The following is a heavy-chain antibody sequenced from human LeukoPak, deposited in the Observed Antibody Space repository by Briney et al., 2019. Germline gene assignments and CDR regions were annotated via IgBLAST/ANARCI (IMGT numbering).Heavy chain of an antibody. J-gene: IGHJ3*02. V-gene: IGHV3-13*01. Sequence: GGSLRLSCAASGFTFSSYDIHWVRQAPGRGLEWVSAIGIAGDTYYPDSVKGRFTISRENAKNSMYLQMNSLKDGDTAVYYCIRGGIQVSAIDAFNIWGQGTRVTVSS. CDR1: GFTFSSYD. D-gene: IGHD5/OR15-5a*01. CDR3: IRGGIQVSAIDAFNI. CDR2: IGIAGDT.